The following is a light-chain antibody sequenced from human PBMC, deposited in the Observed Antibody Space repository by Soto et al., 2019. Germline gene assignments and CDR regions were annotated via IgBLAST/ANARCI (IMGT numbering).Light chain of an antibody. CDR2: DVS. CDR1: SSDVGGYNY. J-gene: IGLJ1*01. Sequence: QSALTQPASVSGSPGQSITISCPGTSSDVGGYNYVSWYQQHPGKAPKLMIYDVSNRPSGVSNRFSGSKSGNTASLTISGLQAEDEADYYCSSYTGSTTYVFGIGTKLTVL. V-gene: IGLV2-14*01. CDR3: SSYTGSTTYV.